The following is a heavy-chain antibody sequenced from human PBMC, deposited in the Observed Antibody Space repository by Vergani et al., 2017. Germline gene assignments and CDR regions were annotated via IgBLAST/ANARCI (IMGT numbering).Heavy chain of an antibody. CDR2: IYYSGST. Sequence: QVQLQESGPGLVKPSQTLSLTCTVSGGSISSGGYYWSWIRQHPGKGLEWIGYIYYSGSTYYNPSLKSRVTISVDTSKNQFSLKLSSVTAADTAVYYCARECSGDSSGYSPPGTNWFDPWGQGTLVTVSS. V-gene: IGHV4-31*03. D-gene: IGHD3-22*01. CDR3: ARECSGDSSGYSPPGTNWFDP. CDR1: GGSISSGGYY. J-gene: IGHJ5*02.